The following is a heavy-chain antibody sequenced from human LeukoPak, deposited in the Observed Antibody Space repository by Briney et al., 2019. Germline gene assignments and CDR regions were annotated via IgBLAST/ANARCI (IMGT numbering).Heavy chain of an antibody. CDR2: IYYSGST. V-gene: IGHV4-39*07. J-gene: IGHJ6*03. D-gene: IGHD1-14*01. CDR1: GGSISSSSDY. CDR3: ARGEPYYYYYMDV. Sequence: PSETLSLTCTVSGGSISSSSDYWGWIRQPPGKGLEWIGNIYYSGSTYYNPSLKSRVTISVDTSKNQFSLKLSSVTAADTAVYYCARGEPYYYYYMDVWGKGTTVTVSS.